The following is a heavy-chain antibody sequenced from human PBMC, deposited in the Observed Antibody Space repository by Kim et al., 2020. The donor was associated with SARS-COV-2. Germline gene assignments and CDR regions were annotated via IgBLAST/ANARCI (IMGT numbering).Heavy chain of an antibody. CDR3: ARTAPANYYDSSGYRGAFDI. CDR1: GGTFSSYT. J-gene: IGHJ3*02. Sequence: SVKVSCKASGGTFSSYTISWVRQAPGQGLEWMGRIIPILGIANYAQKFQGRVTITADKSTSTAYMELSSLRSEDTAVYYCARTAPANYYDSSGYRGAFDIWGQGTMVTVSS. CDR2: IIPILGIA. D-gene: IGHD3-22*01. V-gene: IGHV1-69*02.